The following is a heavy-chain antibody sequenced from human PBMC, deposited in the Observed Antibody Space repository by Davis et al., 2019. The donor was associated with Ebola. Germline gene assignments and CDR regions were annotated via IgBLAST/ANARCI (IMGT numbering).Heavy chain of an antibody. CDR1: GGSFSGYY. Sequence: MPSETLSLTCAVYGGSFSGYYWSWIRQPPGKGLEWIGEINHSGSTNYNPSLKSRVTISVDKSKNQFSLKLSSVTAVDTAVYYCARDNGDYPWGYYFDYWGQGTLVTVSS. D-gene: IGHD4-17*01. CDR3: ARDNGDYPWGYYFDY. V-gene: IGHV4-34*01. CDR2: INHSGST. J-gene: IGHJ4*02.